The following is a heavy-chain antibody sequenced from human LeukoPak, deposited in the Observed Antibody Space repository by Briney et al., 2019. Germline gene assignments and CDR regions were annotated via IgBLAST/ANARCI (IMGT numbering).Heavy chain of an antibody. J-gene: IGHJ4*02. V-gene: IGHV3-64*01. Sequence: GGSLKLSCAASGFTFSSYPMHWVRQAPGKGLEYVSAISSNGDTTYYANSVRGRFTISRDNSKNTLYLQMGSLRTGDMAIYYCARETIGTNDYWGQGTLVTVSS. CDR1: GFTFSSYP. CDR2: ISSNGDTT. CDR3: ARETIGTNDY. D-gene: IGHD5-24*01.